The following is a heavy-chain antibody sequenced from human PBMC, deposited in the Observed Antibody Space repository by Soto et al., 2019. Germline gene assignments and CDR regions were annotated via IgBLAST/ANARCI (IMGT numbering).Heavy chain of an antibody. CDR2: LSTSGST. J-gene: IGHJ4*02. D-gene: IGHD6-6*01. V-gene: IGHV4-4*07. CDR3: RRDFDY. CDR1: GYSISNYY. Sequence: PSETLSLTCTFSGYSISNYYWSWIRQPAGKGLEWIGRLSTSGSTNYNPSLKSRVTMSVDTSKNQFSLMLNSVTAADTAVYYCRRDFDYWGQGTLVNVSA.